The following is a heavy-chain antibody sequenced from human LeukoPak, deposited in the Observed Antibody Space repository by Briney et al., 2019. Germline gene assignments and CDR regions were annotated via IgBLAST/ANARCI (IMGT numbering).Heavy chain of an antibody. J-gene: IGHJ5*02. CDR2: MNPNSGNT. CDR1: GYTFTSYD. Sequence: ASVRVSCKASGYTFTSYDINWVRQATGQGLEWMGWMNPNSGNTGYAQKFQGRVTMTRNTSISTAYMELSSLRSEDTAVYYCARVLLRSGYYKTWGQGTQVTVSS. D-gene: IGHD3-3*01. CDR3: ARVLLRSGYYKT. V-gene: IGHV1-8*01.